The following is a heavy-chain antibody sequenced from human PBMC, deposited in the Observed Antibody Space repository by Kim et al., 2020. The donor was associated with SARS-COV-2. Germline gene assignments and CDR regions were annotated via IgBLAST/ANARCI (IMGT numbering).Heavy chain of an antibody. V-gene: IGHV1-69*04. Sequence: SVKVSCKASGGTFSSYAISWVRQAPGQGLEWMGRIIPILGIANYAQKFQGRVTITADKSTSTAYMELSSLRSEDTAVYYCARAPYYYGSGSPTRPYYYGMDVWGQGTTVTVSS. D-gene: IGHD3-10*01. CDR1: GGTFSSYA. CDR2: IIPILGIA. CDR3: ARAPYYYGSGSPTRPYYYGMDV. J-gene: IGHJ6*02.